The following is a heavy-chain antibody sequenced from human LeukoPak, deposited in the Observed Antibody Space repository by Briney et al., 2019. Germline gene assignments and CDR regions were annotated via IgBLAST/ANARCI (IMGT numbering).Heavy chain of an antibody. CDR3: AKGGKYDILTGYRRSRLLGDF. CDR1: GFTFSSHG. V-gene: IGHV3-30*02. J-gene: IGHJ4*02. Sequence: GGPLRLSCAASGFTFSSHGMHWVRQTPAQGLEWVAFIRYDASNKYYADSVKGRFIISRDNSKNTLFLQMNSLRPEDTAVYYCAKGGKYDILTGYRRSRLLGDFWGQGTLVTVSS. CDR2: IRYDASNK. D-gene: IGHD3-9*01.